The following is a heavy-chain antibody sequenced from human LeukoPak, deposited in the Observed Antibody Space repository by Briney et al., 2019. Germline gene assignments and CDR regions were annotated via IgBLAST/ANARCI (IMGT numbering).Heavy chain of an antibody. D-gene: IGHD6-13*01. J-gene: IGHJ6*02. Sequence: PSETLSLTCTVSGGSISSYYWSWIQQPPGKGLEWIGYIYYSGSTNYNPSLKSRVTISVDTSKNQFSLKLSSVTAADTAVYYCARDRYSSSWPNYYYYGMDVWGQGTTVTVSS. CDR1: GGSISSYY. V-gene: IGHV4-59*01. CDR3: ARDRYSSSWPNYYYYGMDV. CDR2: IYYSGST.